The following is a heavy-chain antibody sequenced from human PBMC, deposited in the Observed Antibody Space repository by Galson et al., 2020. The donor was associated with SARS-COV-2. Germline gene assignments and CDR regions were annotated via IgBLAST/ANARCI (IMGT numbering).Heavy chain of an antibody. V-gene: IGHV4-34*01. Sequence: SETLSLTCAVYGGSFSGYCWSWIRQPPGKGLEWIGEINHSGSTNYNPSRTSRVTISVDTSKNQFSLKLSSVTAADTAVYYCARGWRYYDSSGGGYYFYEWGQGTLVTVSS. CDR1: GGSFSGYC. CDR3: ARGWRYYDSSGGGYYFYE. D-gene: IGHD3-22*01. J-gene: IGHJ4*02. CDR2: INHSGST.